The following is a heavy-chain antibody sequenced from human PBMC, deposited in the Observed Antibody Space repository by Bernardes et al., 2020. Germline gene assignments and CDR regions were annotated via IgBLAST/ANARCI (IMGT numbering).Heavy chain of an antibody. CDR2: IYWDDDN. CDR1: GFSLTSRPVG. D-gene: IGHD4-17*01. Sequence: SGPTLVKPGQTLTLTCTFSGFSLTSRPVGVGWIRQPPGGAPEWLAFIYWDDDNRYSPSLKSRLTGTKDTSKDQVVLTMTNMDPMETATYYCAHRWPNNGAWGSGVFDVWGQGTMVIVSS. J-gene: IGHJ3*01. V-gene: IGHV2-5*02. CDR3: AHRWPNNGAWGSGVFDV.